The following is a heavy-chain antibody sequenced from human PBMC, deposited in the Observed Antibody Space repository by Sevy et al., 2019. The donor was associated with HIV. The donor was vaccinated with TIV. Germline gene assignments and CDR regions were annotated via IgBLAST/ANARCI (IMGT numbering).Heavy chain of an antibody. J-gene: IGHJ6*02. CDR3: ARDSWPTVTFYGMDV. CDR1: GYTFTSYG. V-gene: IGHV1-18*01. Sequence: ASVKVSCKASGYTFTSYGISWVRQAPGQGLEWMGWISGYNGNTNYAQKLQGRVTMTTDTSTSTAYMELRSLRSDDTAVYYCARDSWPTVTFYGMDVWGQGTTVTVSS. CDR2: ISGYNGNT. D-gene: IGHD4-4*01.